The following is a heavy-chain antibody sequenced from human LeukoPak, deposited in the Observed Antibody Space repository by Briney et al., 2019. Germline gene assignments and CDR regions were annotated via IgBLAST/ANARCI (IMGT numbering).Heavy chain of an antibody. V-gene: IGHV1-46*01. J-gene: IGHJ4*02. CDR2: ISPSGGST. Sequence: ASVKVSCKAFGYTFTRYYMHWVRQAPGQGPEWMGVISPSGGSTTYAQKFQGRVTLTRDMSTSTDYMEVRSLRSDDTAVYYCARDEVAVAGTKIDYWGQGTLVTVSS. D-gene: IGHD6-19*01. CDR3: ARDEVAVAGTKIDY. CDR1: GYTFTRYY.